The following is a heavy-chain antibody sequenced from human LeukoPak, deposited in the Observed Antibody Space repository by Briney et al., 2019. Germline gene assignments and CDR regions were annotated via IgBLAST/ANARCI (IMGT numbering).Heavy chain of an antibody. D-gene: IGHD2-2*03. V-gene: IGHV3-30*02. J-gene: IGHJ6*02. CDR3: AKVDPYYYYGMDV. Sequence: PGGSLRLSCAASAFTFSTYGMHWVRQAPGKGLEWVAVIWYDGSNKYYADSVKGRFTISRDNSKNTLYLQMNSLRAEDTAVYYCAKVDPYYYYGMDVWGQGTTVTVSS. CDR2: IWYDGSNK. CDR1: AFTFSTYG.